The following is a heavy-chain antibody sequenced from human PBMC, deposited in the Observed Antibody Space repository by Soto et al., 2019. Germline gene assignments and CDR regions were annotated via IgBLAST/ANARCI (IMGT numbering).Heavy chain of an antibody. CDR3: ERDETYGMDV. CDR2: IIPIFGTA. J-gene: IGHJ6*02. V-gene: IGHV1-69*06. CDR1: GGTFSSYA. Sequence: QVQLVQSGAAVKKPGSSVKVSCKASGGTFSSYAISWVRQAPGQGLEWMGGIIPIFGTANYAQTFRGRVTITADKSTSTAYMELSSLRSEDTAVYYCERDETYGMDVWGQGTTVTVSS.